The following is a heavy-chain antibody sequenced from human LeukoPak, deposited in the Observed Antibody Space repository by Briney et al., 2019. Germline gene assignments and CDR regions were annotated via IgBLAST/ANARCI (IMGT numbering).Heavy chain of an antibody. D-gene: IGHD3-10*01. CDR2: INPNSGGT. V-gene: IGHV1-2*04. CDR1: GYTFTGYY. J-gene: IGHJ6*04. Sequence: ASVKVSCKASGYTFTGYYMHWVRQAPGQGLEWMGWINPNSGGTNYAQKFQGWVTMTRDTAISTAYMELSRLRSDDTAVYYCANSYGSGGYYYGMDVWGKGTTVTVSS. CDR3: ANSYGSGGYYYGMDV.